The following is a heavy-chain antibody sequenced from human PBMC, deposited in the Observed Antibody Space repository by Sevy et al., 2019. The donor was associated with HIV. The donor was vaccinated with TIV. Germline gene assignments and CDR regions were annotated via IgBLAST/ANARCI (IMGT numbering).Heavy chain of an antibody. CDR2: LGYDGSTE. Sequence: GGSLRLSCAASGFSFSAYGMHWARRAPARGREWVTFLGYDGSTEYYADSVKGRFTISRDNLRSTLYLEMNSLRAEDTAVYYCVKGLGMVQGALLSDDTWGQGTMVTVSS. D-gene: IGHD3-10*01. V-gene: IGHV3-30*02. CDR3: VKGLGMVQGALLSDDT. CDR1: GFSFSAYG. J-gene: IGHJ3*02.